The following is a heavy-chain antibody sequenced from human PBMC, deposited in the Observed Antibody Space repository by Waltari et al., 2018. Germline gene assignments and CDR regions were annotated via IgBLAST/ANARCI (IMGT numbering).Heavy chain of an antibody. V-gene: IGHV4-61*02. Sequence: QVQLQESGPGLVKPTHTLSLTCTVSGEPISDDVSRWTYWTWIRQSAGKGLEWIGHIYRSGAFDYNPSLRSRVTISLDTPKSHFTLKLTSVTAADTAVYYCANRGVGNYFKYFRLWSPGTLVTVSS. D-gene: IGHD1-7*01. CDR2: IYRSGAF. J-gene: IGHJ1*01. CDR3: ANRGVGNYFKYFRL. CDR1: GEPISDDVSRWTY.